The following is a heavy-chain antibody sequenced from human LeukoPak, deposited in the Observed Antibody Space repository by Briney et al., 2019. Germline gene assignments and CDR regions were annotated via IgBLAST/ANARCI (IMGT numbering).Heavy chain of an antibody. CDR3: AREIITMVRGYFDY. J-gene: IGHJ4*02. CDR2: ISWDGGST. Sequence: GRSLRLSCEASGFTFDDYAMHWVRQAPGKGLEWVSLISWDGGSTYYADSVKGRFTISRDNSKNTLYLQMNSLRAEDTAVYYCAREIITMVRGYFDYWGQGTLVTVSS. D-gene: IGHD3-10*01. V-gene: IGHV3-43D*03. CDR1: GFTFDDYA.